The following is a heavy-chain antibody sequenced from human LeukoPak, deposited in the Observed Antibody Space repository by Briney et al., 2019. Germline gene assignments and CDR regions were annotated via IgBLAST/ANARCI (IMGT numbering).Heavy chain of an antibody. CDR1: GGSISSGSYY. Sequence: PSQTLSLTCTVSGGSISSGSYYWGWIRQPPGKGLEWIGSIYYSGSTYYNPSLKSRVTISVDTSKNQFSLKLSSVTAADTAVYYCARLRSRGYYGSGSYSDYWGQGTLVTVSS. CDR3: ARLRSRGYYGSGSYSDY. D-gene: IGHD3-10*01. CDR2: IYYSGST. J-gene: IGHJ4*02. V-gene: IGHV4-39*01.